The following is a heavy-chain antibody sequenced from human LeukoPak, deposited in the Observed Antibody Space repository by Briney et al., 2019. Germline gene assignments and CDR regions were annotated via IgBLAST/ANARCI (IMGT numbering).Heavy chain of an antibody. CDR3: ARGATVYGSGIFDF. CDR1: GFTFSSYT. J-gene: IGHJ4*02. V-gene: IGHV3-7*01. CDR2: INQDGSEK. D-gene: IGHD3-10*01. Sequence: GGSLRLSCAASGFTFSSYTMNWVRQAPGKGLEWVAYINQDGSEKHYVDFVKGRFTISRDNAKNSLYLQMSSLRAEDTAIYYCARGATVYGSGIFDFWGQGTLVTVSS.